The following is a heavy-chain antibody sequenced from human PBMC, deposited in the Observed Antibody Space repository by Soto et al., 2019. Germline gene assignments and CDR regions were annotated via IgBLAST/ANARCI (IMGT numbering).Heavy chain of an antibody. Sequence: GASVKVSCKTSTYAFNGYYIHWVRQAPGQGLEWMGWVSANSGGANYAQKFKDRVIMTRDTSTSTAYMELSRLTSDDTAVYYCSRARHSGNSGYNNDYWGQGTLVPVAS. J-gene: IGHJ4*02. CDR2: VSANSGGA. V-gene: IGHV1-2*02. CDR3: SRARHSGNSGYNNDY. D-gene: IGHD5-12*01. CDR1: TYAFNGYY.